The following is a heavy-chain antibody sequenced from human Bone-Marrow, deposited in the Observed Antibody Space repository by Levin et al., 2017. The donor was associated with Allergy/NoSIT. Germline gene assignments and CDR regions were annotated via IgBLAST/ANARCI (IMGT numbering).Heavy chain of an antibody. Sequence: PGESLKISCAASGFTFSSYEMNWVRQAPGKGLEWVSYISSSGSTIYYADSVKGRFTISRDNAKNSLYLQMNSLRAEDTAVYYCAGHIVVVSDYYYYMDVWGKGTTVTVSS. D-gene: IGHD2-21*01. V-gene: IGHV3-48*03. CDR1: GFTFSSYE. CDR3: AGHIVVVSDYYYYMDV. CDR2: ISSSGSTI. J-gene: IGHJ6*03.